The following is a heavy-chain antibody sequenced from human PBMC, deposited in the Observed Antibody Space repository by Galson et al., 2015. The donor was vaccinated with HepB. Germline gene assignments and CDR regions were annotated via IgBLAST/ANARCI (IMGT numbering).Heavy chain of an antibody. D-gene: IGHD2-2*01. CDR2: ISYVGSNK. CDR1: GFTFSSYG. V-gene: IGHV3-30*18. Sequence: SLRLSCAASGFTFSSYGMLFFRQAPGKGLEWVALISYVGSNKYYADSVKGRFTISRDNSKNTLYLQMNSLRAEDTAVYYCAKGQDCTSCLVDAFDIWGQGTMVTVSS. J-gene: IGHJ3*02. CDR3: AKGQDCTSCLVDAFDI.